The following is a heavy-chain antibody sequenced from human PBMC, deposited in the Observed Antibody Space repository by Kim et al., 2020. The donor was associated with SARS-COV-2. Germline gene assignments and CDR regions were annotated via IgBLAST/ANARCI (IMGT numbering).Heavy chain of an antibody. J-gene: IGHJ5*02. CDR2: INHSGST. D-gene: IGHD6-13*01. CDR3: ARYRIAAAGPVDWFDP. V-gene: IGHV4-34*01. CDR1: GGSFSGYY. Sequence: SETLSLTCAVYGGSFSGYYWSWIRQPQGKGLEWIGEINHSGSTNYNPSLKSRVTISVDTSKNQFSLKLSSVTAADTAVYYCARYRIAAAGPVDWFDPWGQGTLVTVSS.